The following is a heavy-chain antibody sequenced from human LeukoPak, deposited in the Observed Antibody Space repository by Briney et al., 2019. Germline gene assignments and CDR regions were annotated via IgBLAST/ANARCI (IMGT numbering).Heavy chain of an antibody. CDR2: IHDNGDS. J-gene: IGHJ4*02. CDR1: GYSIGSGNY. V-gene: IGHV4-38-2*02. D-gene: IGHD2-15*01. Sequence: SETLSLTCTVSGYSIGSGNYWAWIRQPAGKGLEWIGRIHDNGDSNHNPSLKSRVTMALDTSGNQVSLKLTSVTVADTAVYYCARAPSGCGGICPSDHWGPGTLVTVSS. CDR3: ARAPSGCGGICPSDH.